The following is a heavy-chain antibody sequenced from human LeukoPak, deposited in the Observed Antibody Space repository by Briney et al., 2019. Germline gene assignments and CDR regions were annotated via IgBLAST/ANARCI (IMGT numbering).Heavy chain of an antibody. CDR3: ARGGGDSGGYYGYFDY. CDR2: IYPGDSDT. CDR1: GYSFASYW. Sequence: GESLKISCKGSGYSFASYWIGWVRQMPGKGLEWMGIIYPGDSDTRYSPSFQGQVSISADKSISTAYLQWSSLKASDTAMYYCARGGGDSGGYYGYFDYWGQGTLVTVSS. J-gene: IGHJ4*02. V-gene: IGHV5-51*01. D-gene: IGHD1-26*01.